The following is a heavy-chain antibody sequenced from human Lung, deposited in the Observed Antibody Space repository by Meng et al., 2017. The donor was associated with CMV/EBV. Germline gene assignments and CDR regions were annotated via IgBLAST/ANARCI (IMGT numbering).Heavy chain of an antibody. J-gene: IGHJ6*02. CDR1: GGSISNGGYY. Sequence: LXCTVSGGSISNGGYYWSWIRQHPGKGLEWIWYIYYSGSTYYNPSLKSRVIISVDTSKNQFSLKLSSVSAEDTAVYYCARDRCSSTSCYFGSYYYGMDVWGQGTTVTVSS. CDR2: IYYSGST. V-gene: IGHV4-31*03. D-gene: IGHD2-2*01. CDR3: ARDRCSSTSCYFGSYYYGMDV.